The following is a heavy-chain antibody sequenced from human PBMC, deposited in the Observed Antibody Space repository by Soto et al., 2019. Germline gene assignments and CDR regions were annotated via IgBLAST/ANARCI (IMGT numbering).Heavy chain of an antibody. CDR2: IYYSGST. Sequence: QLQLQESGPGLVKPLETLSLTCTVSGGSVSSSNYYWGWIRQSPGKGLEWIGSIYYSGSTYYNPSLESRVTISVDKSKNQFSLKVISVTAADTAVYYCARLEGLATISYYFDYWGQGTLVTVSS. CDR3: ARLEGLATISYYFDY. V-gene: IGHV4-39*01. CDR1: GGSVSSSNYY. J-gene: IGHJ4*02. D-gene: IGHD3-9*01.